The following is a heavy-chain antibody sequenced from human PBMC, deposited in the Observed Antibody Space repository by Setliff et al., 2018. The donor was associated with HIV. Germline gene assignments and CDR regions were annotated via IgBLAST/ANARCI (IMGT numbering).Heavy chain of an antibody. CDR3: ASLYGSGSYYPQSGAYYYYGMDV. Sequence: ASVKVSCKASGGTFSSYVISWVRQAPGQGPEWMGGIIPMYGVANYAQKFQGRVTMTRNTSISTAYMELSSLISEDTAVFYCASLYGSGSYYPQSGAYYYYGMDVWGQGTTVTVSS. CDR2: IIPMYGVA. CDR1: GGTFSSYV. J-gene: IGHJ6*02. D-gene: IGHD3-10*01. V-gene: IGHV1-69*10.